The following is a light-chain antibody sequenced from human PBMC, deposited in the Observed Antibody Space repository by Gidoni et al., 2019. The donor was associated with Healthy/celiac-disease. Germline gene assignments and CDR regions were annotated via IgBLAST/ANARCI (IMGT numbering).Light chain of an antibody. CDR2: GAS. CDR3: QQYNNWPPYT. CDR1: QSVSSN. Sequence: EIVMTQSPATLSWSPGERATLSCRASQSVSSNLTWYQQKPGQAPRLLIYGASTRATGIPARFSGSGSGTEFTLTISSLQSEDFAVYYCQQYNNWPPYTFGQGTKLEIK. V-gene: IGKV3-15*01. J-gene: IGKJ2*01.